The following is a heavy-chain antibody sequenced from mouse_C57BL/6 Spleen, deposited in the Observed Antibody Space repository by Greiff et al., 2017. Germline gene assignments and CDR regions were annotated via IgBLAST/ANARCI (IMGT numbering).Heavy chain of an antibody. J-gene: IGHJ1*03. CDR2: IRLKSDNYAT. Sequence: EVQLQESGGGLVQPGGSMKLSCVASGFTFSNYWMNWVRQSPEKGLEWVAQIRLKSDNYATHYAESVKGKFTISRDEYKSSVYLQMNNLRAEDTGIYCCTGGDSYWYFDVWGTGTTVTVSS. V-gene: IGHV6-3*01. CDR3: TGGDSYWYFDV. D-gene: IGHD3-3*01. CDR1: GFTFSNYW.